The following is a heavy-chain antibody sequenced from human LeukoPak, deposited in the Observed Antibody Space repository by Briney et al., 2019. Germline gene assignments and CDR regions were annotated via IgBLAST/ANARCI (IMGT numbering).Heavy chain of an antibody. CDR1: GLTFSTYS. D-gene: IGHD6-6*01. CDR2: ISSSGSTI. CDR3: AREYSSSSGKALDY. Sequence: PGGSLRLSCAASGLTFSTYSMNWVRQAPGKGLEWVSYISSSGSTIYYADSVKGRFTISRDNAKNSLHLQMNTLRDEDTAVYYCAREYSSSSGKALDYWGQGTLVTVSS. J-gene: IGHJ4*02. V-gene: IGHV3-48*02.